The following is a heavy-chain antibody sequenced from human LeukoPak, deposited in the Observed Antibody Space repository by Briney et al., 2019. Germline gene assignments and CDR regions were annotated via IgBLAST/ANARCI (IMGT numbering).Heavy chain of an antibody. J-gene: IGHJ4*02. CDR3: ARFAVHRRIAVTGQFGLDF. CDR2: INPSGGTT. Sequence: ASVKVSCKASGYTFTSYYMHWVRQAPGQGLEWMGIINPSGGTTNYAQKFQGRVTMTRDTSTSTVYMELSSLRSEDTAVYYCARFAVHRRIAVTGQFGLDFWGRGTLVTVSS. CDR1: GYTFTSYY. V-gene: IGHV1-46*01. D-gene: IGHD6-19*01.